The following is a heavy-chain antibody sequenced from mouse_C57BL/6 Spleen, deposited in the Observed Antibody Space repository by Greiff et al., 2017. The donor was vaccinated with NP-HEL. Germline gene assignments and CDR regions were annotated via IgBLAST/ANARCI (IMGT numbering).Heavy chain of an antibody. J-gene: IGHJ2*01. V-gene: IGHV1-64*01. CDR2: IHPNSGST. D-gene: IGHD1-1*01. CDR1: GYTFTSYW. CDR3: ARNRIGITTVVAPDY. Sequence: QVQLQQPGAELVKPGASVKLSCKASGYTFTSYWMHWVKQRPGQGLEWIGMIHPNSGSTNYNEKFKSKATLTVDKSSSTAYMQLSSLTSEDSAVYYCARNRIGITTVVAPDYWGQGTTLTVSS.